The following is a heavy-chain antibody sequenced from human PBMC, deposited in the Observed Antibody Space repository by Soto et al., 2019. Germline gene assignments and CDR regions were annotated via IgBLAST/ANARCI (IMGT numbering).Heavy chain of an antibody. J-gene: IGHJ4*02. V-gene: IGHV1-46*01. D-gene: IGHD3-22*01. CDR3: ASSVVVVSSYFDY. Sequence: GASVKVCWRASGYTFASYYIRWVRQAPGQGLEWMGIINPSGGTTSYAQKFQGRVTITTDESTSTAYMELSSLRSEDTAVYYCASSVVVVSSYFDYWGQGTLVTVSS. CDR1: GYTFASYY. CDR2: INPSGGTT.